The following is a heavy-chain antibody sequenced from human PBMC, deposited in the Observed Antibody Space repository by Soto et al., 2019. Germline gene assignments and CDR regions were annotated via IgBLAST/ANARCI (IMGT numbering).Heavy chain of an antibody. CDR3: AREFPSLSSSWREYFQH. D-gene: IGHD6-13*01. V-gene: IGHV1-3*01. CDR2: INAGNGKT. J-gene: IGHJ1*01. CDR1: GYTFISYV. Sequence: ASVKVSCKASGYTFISYVMHWVRQAPGQRLEWMGWINAGNGKTKYSQKFQDRVTITRDTSASTVYMELSSLRSEDTAVYYCAREFPSLSSSWREYFQHWGQGTLVTVSS.